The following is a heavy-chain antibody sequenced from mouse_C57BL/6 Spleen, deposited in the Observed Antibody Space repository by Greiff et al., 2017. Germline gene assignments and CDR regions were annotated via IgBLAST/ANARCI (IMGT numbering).Heavy chain of an antibody. J-gene: IGHJ3*01. Sequence: EVKLVESGGGLVQPKGSLKLSCAASGFSFNTYAMNWVRQAPGKGLEWVARIRSKSNNYATYYADSVKDRFTISRDDSESMLYLQMNNLKTEDTAMDYCVSRYGYDGFLFAYWGQGTLVTVSA. CDR3: VSRYGYDGFLFAY. CDR1: GFSFNTYA. D-gene: IGHD2-2*01. CDR2: IRSKSNNYAT. V-gene: IGHV10-1*01.